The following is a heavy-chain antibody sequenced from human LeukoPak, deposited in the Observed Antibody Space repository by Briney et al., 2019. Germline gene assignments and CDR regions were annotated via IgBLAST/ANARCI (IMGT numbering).Heavy chain of an antibody. CDR1: GFTFSSYA. CDR2: ISSSGSTI. D-gene: IGHD6-13*01. Sequence: GGSLRLSCAASGFTFSSYAMSWARQAPGKGLEWVSYISSSGSTIYYADSVKGRFTISRDNAKNSLYLQMNSLRAEDTAVYYCARDSSSWYGNWFDPWGQGTLVTVSS. J-gene: IGHJ5*02. CDR3: ARDSSSWYGNWFDP. V-gene: IGHV3-48*04.